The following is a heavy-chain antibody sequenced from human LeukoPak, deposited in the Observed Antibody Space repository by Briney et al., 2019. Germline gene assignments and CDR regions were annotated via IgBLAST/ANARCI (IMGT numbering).Heavy chain of an antibody. CDR2: IYTTGST. J-gene: IGHJ2*01. CDR3: ARVTVTSYRYFDL. V-gene: IGHV4-4*07. D-gene: IGHD4-17*01. CDR1: GASISSYY. Sequence: SATLSLTCTVSGASISSYYWSWIRQPAGKGLEWIGRIYTTGSTNYTPSLKSRVTMSVDTSKNHFSLKLTSVTAADTAVYYCARVTVTSYRYFDLWSRGTLVTVSS.